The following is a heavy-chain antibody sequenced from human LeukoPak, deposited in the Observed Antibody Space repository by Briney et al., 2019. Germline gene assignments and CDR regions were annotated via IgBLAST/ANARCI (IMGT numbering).Heavy chain of an antibody. CDR3: ARETDILRYFDWFHYGMDV. D-gene: IGHD3-9*01. Sequence: GGSLRLSCAASGFTFSSYWMSWVRQAPGKGLEWVATVKQDGSEKYYVDSVKGRFTISRDNAKNSLYLKMNSLRAEDTAVYYCARETDILRYFDWFHYGMDVWGQGTTVTVSS. J-gene: IGHJ6*02. CDR1: GFTFSSYW. CDR2: VKQDGSEK. V-gene: IGHV3-7*01.